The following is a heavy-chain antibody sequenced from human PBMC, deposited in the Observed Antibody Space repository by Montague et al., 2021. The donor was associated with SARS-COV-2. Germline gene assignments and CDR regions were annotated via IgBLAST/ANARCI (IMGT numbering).Heavy chain of an antibody. CDR2: TYYRYKWYN. V-gene: IGHV6-1*01. CDR3: ARTSASSDY. CDR1: GDSVSRNSAA. Sequence: CAISGDSVSRNSAAWNWIRQSPSRGLEWLGRTYYRYKWYNDYAVYVKSRITINPDTSKNQISLQLNSVPPEDTAVYYCARTSASSDYWGQGTLVTVSS. D-gene: IGHD1-26*01. J-gene: IGHJ4*02.